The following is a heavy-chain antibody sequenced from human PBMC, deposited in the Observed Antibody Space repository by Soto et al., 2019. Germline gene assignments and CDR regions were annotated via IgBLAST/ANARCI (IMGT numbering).Heavy chain of an antibody. J-gene: IGHJ5*02. D-gene: IGHD1-26*01. CDR3: ARGAEGVGATDWFDP. CDR2: IYYSGSN. V-gene: IGHV4-31*03. Sequence: SETLSITCTVYGGSISSGGCSWSWIPKHPGKGLEWIGYIYYSGSNYYNPSLMSRVTISVDTSKNQFSLKLSSVTAAETAVYYCARGAEGVGATDWFDPWGQGTLVTVSS. CDR1: GGSISSGGCS.